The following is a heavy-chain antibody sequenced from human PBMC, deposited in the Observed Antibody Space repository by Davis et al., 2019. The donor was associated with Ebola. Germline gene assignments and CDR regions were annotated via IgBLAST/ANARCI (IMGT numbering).Heavy chain of an antibody. CDR3: ARHDYGDSHFDY. J-gene: IGHJ4*02. V-gene: IGHV3-23*01. CDR2: ISGSGGST. CDR1: GFTFSSYA. D-gene: IGHD4-17*01. Sequence: GGSLRLSCAASGFTFSSYAMRWVRQAPGKGLEWVSAISGSGGSTYYADSVKGRFTISRDNSKNTLYLQMNSLRAEDTAVYYCARHDYGDSHFDYWGQGTLVTVSS.